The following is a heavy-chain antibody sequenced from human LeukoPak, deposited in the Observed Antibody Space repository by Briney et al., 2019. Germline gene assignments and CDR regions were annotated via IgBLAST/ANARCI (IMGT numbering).Heavy chain of an antibody. CDR1: GGSISSGDYY. J-gene: IGHJ4*02. CDR2: INHSGST. CDR3: ARQIIAAQDY. D-gene: IGHD6-13*01. V-gene: IGHV4-39*01. Sequence: SETLSLTCTVSGGSISSGDYYWSWIRQPPGKGLEWIGEINHSGSTNYNPSLKSRVTISVDTSKNQFSLKLSSVTAADTAVYYCARQIIAAQDYRGQGTLVTVSS.